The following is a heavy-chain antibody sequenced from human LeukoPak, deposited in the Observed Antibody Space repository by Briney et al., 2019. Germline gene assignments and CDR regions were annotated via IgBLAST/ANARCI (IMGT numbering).Heavy chain of an antibody. CDR2: ISSDGSSQ. CDR1: GFTFRSHG. D-gene: IGHD5-18*01. V-gene: IGHV3-30*03. J-gene: IGHJ4*02. CDR3: ARDRGYSYGFGYYFDY. Sequence: QTGGSLRLSCAASGFTFRSHGMHWVRQAPGKGLEWVAVISSDGSSQYYSDSVRGRFIISRDNSNSTMYLQMNSLRAEDTAVYYCARDRGYSYGFGYYFDYWGQGTLVTVSS.